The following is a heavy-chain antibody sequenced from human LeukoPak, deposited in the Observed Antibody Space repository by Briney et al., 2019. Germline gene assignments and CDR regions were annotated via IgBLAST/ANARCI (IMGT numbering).Heavy chain of an antibody. V-gene: IGHV4-30-4*08. D-gene: IGHD6-13*01. J-gene: IGHJ4*02. CDR3: ARDLRGDSSSCFDY. CDR1: GGSISSGDYY. CDR2: IYYSGST. Sequence: SETLSLTCTVSGGSISSGDYYWSWIRQPPGKGLEWIGYIYYSGSTYYNPSLKSRVTISVDTSKNQFSLKLSSVTAADTAVYYRARDLRGDSSSCFDYWGQGTLVTVSS.